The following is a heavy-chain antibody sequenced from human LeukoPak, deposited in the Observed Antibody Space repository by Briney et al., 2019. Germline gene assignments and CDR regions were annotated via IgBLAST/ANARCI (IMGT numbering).Heavy chain of an antibody. V-gene: IGHV1-2*02. CDR2: INPNSGGT. Sequence: GASVKVSCKASGYTFTGYYMHWVRQAPGQGLEWMGWINPNSGGTNYAQKFQGRVTMTRDTSISTAYMELSRLRSDDTAVYYCARDYGSGSLGAFDIWGQGTMVTVSS. D-gene: IGHD3-10*01. CDR3: ARDYGSGSLGAFDI. J-gene: IGHJ3*02. CDR1: GYTFTGYY.